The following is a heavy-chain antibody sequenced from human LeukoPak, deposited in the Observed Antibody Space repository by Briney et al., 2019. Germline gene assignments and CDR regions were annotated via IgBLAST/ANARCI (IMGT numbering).Heavy chain of an antibody. J-gene: IGHJ4*02. V-gene: IGHV3-11*04. D-gene: IGHD5-18*01. Sequence: GGSLRLSCAASGFSFSNYWMSWIRQAPGKGLEWVSYISSSGSTIYYADSLKGRFTISRDNAKNSLYLQMNSLRAEDTAVYFCARSVSYGLVTPDYWGQGTLVTVSS. CDR2: ISSSGSTI. CDR1: GFSFSNYW. CDR3: ARSVSYGLVTPDY.